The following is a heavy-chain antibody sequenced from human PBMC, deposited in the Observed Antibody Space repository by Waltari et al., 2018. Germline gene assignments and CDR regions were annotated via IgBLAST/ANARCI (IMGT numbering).Heavy chain of an antibody. CDR2: IYSSGST. Sequence: EVQLVESGGGLVQPGGSLRLSWAASGIPVGTTYMSWVRQAPGKGLELISLIYSSGSTYYADSVKGRFTISRDNSKNTLYLQMNSLRSEDTAVYFCARDPPGVAAAGPGRGWGQGTLVTVSS. V-gene: IGHV3-66*02. J-gene: IGHJ4*02. CDR1: GIPVGTTY. CDR3: ARDPPGVAAAGPGRG. D-gene: IGHD6-25*01.